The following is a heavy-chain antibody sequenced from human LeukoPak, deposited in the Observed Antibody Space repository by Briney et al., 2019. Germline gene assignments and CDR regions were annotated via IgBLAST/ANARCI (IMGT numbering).Heavy chain of an antibody. CDR1: GFAFSNYA. J-gene: IGHJ4*02. CDR2: ISGSGGST. Sequence: GGSLRLSCAASGFAFSNYAMTWVRQAPGKGLEWVSGISGSGGSTYYADSVKGRFTISRDNSKNTLYLQMNNLRAEDTALYYCAKDRQARGSSGYYGGVNFDYWGQGTLVAVSS. CDR3: AKDRQARGSSGYYGGVNFDY. V-gene: IGHV3-23*01. D-gene: IGHD3-22*01.